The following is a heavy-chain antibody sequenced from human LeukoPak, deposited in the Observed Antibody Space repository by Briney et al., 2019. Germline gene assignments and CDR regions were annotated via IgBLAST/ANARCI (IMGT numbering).Heavy chain of an antibody. V-gene: IGHV3-48*03. CDR2: ISSGGSTI. CDR1: GFTFSSHE. Sequence: PGGSLRLSCAASGFTFSSHEMNWVRQPPGKGLEWVSYISSGGSTIYYADSVKGRFTISRDNSKNTLYLQMNSLRAEDTAVYYCAKGLGGWGYGMDVWGQGTTVTVSS. D-gene: IGHD6-19*01. CDR3: AKGLGGWGYGMDV. J-gene: IGHJ6*02.